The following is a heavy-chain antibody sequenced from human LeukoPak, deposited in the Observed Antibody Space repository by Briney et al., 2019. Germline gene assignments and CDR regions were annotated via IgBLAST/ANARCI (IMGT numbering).Heavy chain of an antibody. CDR1: GYTFSNYY. J-gene: IGHJ4*02. V-gene: IGHV1-46*01. D-gene: IGHD2-8*02. CDR2: IGPAGTNT. CDR3: AREESGGFFDY. Sequence: GASVKVSCKTSGYTFSNYYMHWVRQAPGRGLEWMGLIGPAGTNTNYAQKFRGRVTVTRDTSTTTVYMELSSLSYEDTAVYYCAREESGGFFDYWGQGTLVTVSS.